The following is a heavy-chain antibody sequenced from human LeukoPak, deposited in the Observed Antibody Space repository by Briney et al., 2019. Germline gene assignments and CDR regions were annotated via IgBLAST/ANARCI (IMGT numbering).Heavy chain of an antibody. Sequence: GGSLRLSCAASGFTFSNAWMSWVRQAPGKGLEWVGRIKSKTDGGTTDYAAPVKGRFTISRDDSKDTLYLQMNSLKTEDTAVYYCTTEGIAVAPFDYWGQGTLVTVSS. V-gene: IGHV3-15*01. J-gene: IGHJ4*02. CDR1: GFTFSNAW. CDR2: IKSKTDGGTT. CDR3: TTEGIAVAPFDY. D-gene: IGHD6-19*01.